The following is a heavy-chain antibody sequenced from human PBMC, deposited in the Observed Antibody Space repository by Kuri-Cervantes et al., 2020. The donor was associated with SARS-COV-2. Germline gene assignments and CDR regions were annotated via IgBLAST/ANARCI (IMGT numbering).Heavy chain of an antibody. V-gene: IGHV1-24*01. Sequence: ASVKVSCKVSGYTLTELSMHWVRRAPGKGLEWMGGFDPEDGETIYAQKFQGRVTMTEDTSTDTAYMELSSLRSEDTAVYYCATVYYDSSGYYYRWFDPWGQGTLVTVSS. CDR1: GYTLTELS. J-gene: IGHJ5*02. CDR2: FDPEDGET. D-gene: IGHD3-22*01. CDR3: ATVYYDSSGYYYRWFDP.